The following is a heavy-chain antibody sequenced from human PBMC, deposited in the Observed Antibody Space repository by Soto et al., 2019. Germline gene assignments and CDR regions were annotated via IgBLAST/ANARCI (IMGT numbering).Heavy chain of an antibody. V-gene: IGHV1-69*13. CDR1: GGTFSSYA. CDR2: IIPIFGTA. J-gene: IGHJ3*02. D-gene: IGHD1-26*01. Sequence: ASVKVSCKASGGTFSSYAISWVRQAPGQGLEWMGGIIPIFGTANYAQKFQGRVTITADESTSTAYMELSSLRSEGTAVYYCARKGGSYGTDAFDIWGKGTIVTVSS. CDR3: ARKGGSYGTDAFDI.